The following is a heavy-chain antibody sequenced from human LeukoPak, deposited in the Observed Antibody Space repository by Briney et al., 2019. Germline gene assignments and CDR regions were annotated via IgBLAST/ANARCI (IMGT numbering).Heavy chain of an antibody. CDR2: INPNIGGT. J-gene: IGHJ3*02. V-gene: IGHV1-2*02. CDR1: GGTFSSYA. D-gene: IGHD6-13*01. Sequence: ASVKVSCKASGGTFSSYAISWVRQAPGQGLEWMGWINPNIGGTNYAQNFQGRVTMTRDTSISTAYMELSRLRFDDTAVYYCARRSSTHAFDIWGQGTMVTVSS. CDR3: ARRSSTHAFDI.